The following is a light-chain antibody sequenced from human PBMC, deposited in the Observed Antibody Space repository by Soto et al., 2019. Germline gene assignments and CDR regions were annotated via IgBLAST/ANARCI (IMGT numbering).Light chain of an antibody. CDR2: DTS. CDR1: QSVGSS. J-gene: IGKJ1*01. CDR3: KQYVTSPWA. V-gene: IGKV3-11*01. Sequence: EIVLTQSPATLSLSPGERATLSCRASQSVGSSLAWYQQKPGQAPRLLIYDTSNRATGIPARFSGSGSGTDFTLTISSLEPEDFAVYYCKQYVTSPWAFGQGTKVAIE.